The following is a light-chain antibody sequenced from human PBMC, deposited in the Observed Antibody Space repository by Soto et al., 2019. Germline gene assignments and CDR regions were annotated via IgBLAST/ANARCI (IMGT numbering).Light chain of an antibody. J-gene: IGKJ2*01. CDR3: QQYNNWPYT. CDR1: QSVSSN. Sequence: EIVMTQSPATLAVSPGERAALSCRASQSVSSNFAWYQQKPGQAPRLLIYGASSGATGTPARFSGSGSGTEFTLTISSLQSEDFAVYYCQQYNNWPYTFGLGTKLEMK. CDR2: GAS. V-gene: IGKV3-15*01.